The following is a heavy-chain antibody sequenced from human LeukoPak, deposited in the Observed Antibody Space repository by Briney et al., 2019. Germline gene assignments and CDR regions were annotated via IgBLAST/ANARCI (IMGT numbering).Heavy chain of an antibody. CDR2: IWYGGSNK. V-gene: IGHV3-30*02. D-gene: IGHD4-11*01. CDR1: GFTFSSYG. CDR3: AKEDYSSSFDC. Sequence: PGGSLRLSCAASGFTFSSYGMHWVRQAPGKGLEWVAVIWYGGSNKYYADSVKGRFTISRDNSKNTLYLQMNSLRAEDTAVYYCAKEDYSSSFDCWGQGTLVTVSS. J-gene: IGHJ4*02.